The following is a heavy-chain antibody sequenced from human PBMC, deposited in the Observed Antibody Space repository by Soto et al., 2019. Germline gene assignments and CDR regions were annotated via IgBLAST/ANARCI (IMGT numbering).Heavy chain of an antibody. D-gene: IGHD5-12*01. Sequence: QLQLQESGSGLVKPSQTLSLTCAVSGGSISSGGYSWSWIRQPPGKGLEWIGYIYHSGSTYYNPSHKSRVTISVDRSKTQLSLKLSSVTAADTAVYYCAAGGGLPRYYWGQGTLVTVSS. CDR1: GGSISSGGYS. V-gene: IGHV4-30-2*01. J-gene: IGHJ4*02. CDR3: AAGGGLPRYY. CDR2: IYHSGST.